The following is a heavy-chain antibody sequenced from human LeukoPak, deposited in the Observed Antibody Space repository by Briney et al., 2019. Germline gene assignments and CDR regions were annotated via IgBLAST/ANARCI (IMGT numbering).Heavy chain of an antibody. J-gene: IGHJ4*02. Sequence: ASVKVSCKASGYTFTGYYMHWVRQAPGQGLEWMGWINPNSGGTNYAQKFQGRVTMTRDTSIGTAYMELSRLGSDDTAVYYCATNAISGNFDYWGQGTLVTASS. V-gene: IGHV1-2*02. CDR3: ATNAISGNFDY. CDR1: GYTFTGYY. CDR2: INPNSGGT. D-gene: IGHD2/OR15-2a*01.